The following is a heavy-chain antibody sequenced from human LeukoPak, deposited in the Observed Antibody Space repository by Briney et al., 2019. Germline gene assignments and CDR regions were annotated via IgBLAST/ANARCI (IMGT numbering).Heavy chain of an antibody. J-gene: IGHJ3*02. CDR3: ARDVGDPRGAFDI. D-gene: IGHD2-15*01. V-gene: IGHV4-31*03. CDR1: GGSISSGGYY. Sequence: SQTLSLTCTVSGGSISSGGYYWSWIRQHPGKGLEWIGYIYYSGSTYCNPSLKSRVTISVDTSKNQFSLKLSSVTAADTAVYYCARDVGDPRGAFDIWGQGTMVTVSS. CDR2: IYYSGST.